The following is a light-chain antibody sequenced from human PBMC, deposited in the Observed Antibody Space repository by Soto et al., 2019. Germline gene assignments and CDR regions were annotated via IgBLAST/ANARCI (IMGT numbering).Light chain of an antibody. CDR3: SSIASSNTWV. Sequence: QSALTQPPSASGSPGQSVTISCTGTSSDVGAYNYVSWYQQHAGKAPKLVIYEVTKRPSGVPDRFSDSKSANTASLTVSGLPAEDEADYYCSSIASSNTWVFGGGTKLTVL. CDR2: EVT. V-gene: IGLV2-8*01. CDR1: SSDVGAYNY. J-gene: IGLJ3*02.